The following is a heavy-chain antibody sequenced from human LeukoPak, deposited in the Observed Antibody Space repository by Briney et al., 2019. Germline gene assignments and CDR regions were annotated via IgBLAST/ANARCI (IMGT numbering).Heavy chain of an antibody. Sequence: ASVKVSCKASGYTFTSYAMNWVRQAPRQGLEWMGWINTNTGSPTYAQGFTGRFVFSLDTSVSTAYLQISSLKAEDTAVYYCARDPPYDSSGYMGLNAFDIWGQGTMVTVSS. V-gene: IGHV7-4-1*02. J-gene: IGHJ3*02. CDR3: ARDPPYDSSGYMGLNAFDI. CDR1: GYTFTSYA. D-gene: IGHD3-22*01. CDR2: INTNTGSP.